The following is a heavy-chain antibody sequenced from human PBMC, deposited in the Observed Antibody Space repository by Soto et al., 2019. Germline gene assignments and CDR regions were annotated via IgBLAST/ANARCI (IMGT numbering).Heavy chain of an antibody. CDR2: IYHSGST. CDR1: GGSISSSNW. CDR3: ARGRITMVRGVIISMDV. D-gene: IGHD3-10*01. V-gene: IGHV4-4*02. J-gene: IGHJ6*02. Sequence: SETLSLTCAVSGGSISSSNWWSWVRQSLGKGLEWIGEIYHSGSTNYNPSLKSRVTISVDKSKNQFSLKLSSVAAADTAVYYCARGRITMVRGVIISMDVWGQGTTVTVSS.